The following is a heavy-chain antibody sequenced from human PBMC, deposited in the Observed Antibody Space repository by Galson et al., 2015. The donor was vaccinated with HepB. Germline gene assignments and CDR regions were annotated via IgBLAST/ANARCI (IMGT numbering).Heavy chain of an antibody. CDR1: GFTFSSYW. Sequence: SLRLSCAASGFTFSSYWMNWVRQAPGKGLEWVAHINQDGSSKYYVASVKGRFTISRDNPKDSVYLQLDSLGAEDTAVYYCARRFSLGRGIITKPDYYYGMDVWGQGTTVTVAS. V-gene: IGHV3-7*03. J-gene: IGHJ6*02. D-gene: IGHD3-3*01. CDR3: ARRFSLGRGIITKPDYYYGMDV. CDR2: INQDGSSK.